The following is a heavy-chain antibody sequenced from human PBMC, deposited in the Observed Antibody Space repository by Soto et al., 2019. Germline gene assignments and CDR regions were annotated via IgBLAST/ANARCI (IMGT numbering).Heavy chain of an antibody. D-gene: IGHD6-13*01. Sequence: QLQLQESGPGLVKPSETLSLTCTVSGGSISVNSYYWGWIRQPPGKGLEWIGSIYYGGSTYYNPSIKSRVTIYVDTSKNQFSLKLSSVTAADTAVYYCARFSYSRFAYWCQGTLVTVSS. CDR3: ARFSYSRFAY. CDR2: IYYGGST. CDR1: GGSISVNSYY. J-gene: IGHJ4*02. V-gene: IGHV4-39*01.